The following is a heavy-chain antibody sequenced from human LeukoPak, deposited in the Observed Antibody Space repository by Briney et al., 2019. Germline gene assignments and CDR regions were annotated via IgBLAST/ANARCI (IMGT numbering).Heavy chain of an antibody. J-gene: IGHJ4*02. V-gene: IGHV3-23*01. Sequence: TGGSLRLSCAASGFTFSNYAMSWVRQAPGKGLEWVSAISANGGGTYYADSVKGRFTISRDNFKNTLYLQMNSLRAEDTAVYYCAKGSSPFDYWGQGTLVTVSS. CDR3: AKGSSPFDY. CDR2: ISANGGGT. D-gene: IGHD6-13*01. CDR1: GFTFSNYA.